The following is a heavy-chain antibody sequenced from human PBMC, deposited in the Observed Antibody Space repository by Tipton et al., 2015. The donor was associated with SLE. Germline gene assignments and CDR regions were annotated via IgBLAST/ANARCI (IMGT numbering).Heavy chain of an antibody. V-gene: IGHV1-2*02. CDR1: GYTFTAHF. J-gene: IGHJ4*02. CDR2: VNPSSGGT. Sequence: QLVQSGAEVKEPGASVTVSCKASGYTFTAHFIHWVRQAPGQGLEWMGWVNPSSGGTNFAQKFQGRVTMTRDTSISTAYMELSSLRSDDTAVYYCARGGGYSYSYSFDYWGQGTLVTVSS. CDR3: ARGGGYSYSYSFDY. D-gene: IGHD5-18*01.